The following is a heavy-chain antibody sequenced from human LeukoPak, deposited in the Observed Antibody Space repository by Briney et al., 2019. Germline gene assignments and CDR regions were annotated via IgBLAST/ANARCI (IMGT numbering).Heavy chain of an antibody. V-gene: IGHV3-23*01. J-gene: IGHJ4*02. Sequence: PGGSLTLSCAAPGFTFSSYAMSWVRQAPGKGLEWVSAISGSGGSTYYADSVKGRFTISRDNSKNTLYLQMNSLRAEDTAVYYCATRSSGSYRYLDYWGQGTLVTVSS. CDR1: GFTFSSYA. CDR2: ISGSGGST. CDR3: ATRSSGSYRYLDY. D-gene: IGHD1-26*01.